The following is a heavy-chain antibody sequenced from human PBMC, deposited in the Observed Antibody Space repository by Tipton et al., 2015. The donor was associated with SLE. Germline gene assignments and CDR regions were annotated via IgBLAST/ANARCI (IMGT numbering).Heavy chain of an antibody. Sequence: LSLTCTVSGGSVSSGSYYWSWVRQAPGKGLEWVSAISGSGGSTYYADSVKGRFTISRDNSKNTLYLQMNSLRAEDTAVYYCAKSPMIVVVMGGYFQHWGQGTLVTVSS. J-gene: IGHJ1*01. CDR2: ISGSGGST. D-gene: IGHD3-22*01. CDR1: GGSVSSGSYY. CDR3: AKSPMIVVVMGGYFQH. V-gene: IGHV3-23*01.